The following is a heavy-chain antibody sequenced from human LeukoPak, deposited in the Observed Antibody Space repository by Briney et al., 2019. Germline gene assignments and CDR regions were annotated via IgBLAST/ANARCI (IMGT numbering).Heavy chain of an antibody. D-gene: IGHD3-3*01. CDR1: GGSFSGYY. CDR3: ARLDGFLERRTYYYGMDV. V-gene: IGHV4-34*01. J-gene: IGHJ6*02. CDR2: INHSGST. Sequence: SETLSLTCAVYGGSFSGYYWSWIRQPPGKGLEWIGEINHSGSTNYNPSLKSRVTISVDTSKNQFSLKLSSVTAADTAVYYCARLDGFLERRTYYYGMDVWGQGTTVTVSS.